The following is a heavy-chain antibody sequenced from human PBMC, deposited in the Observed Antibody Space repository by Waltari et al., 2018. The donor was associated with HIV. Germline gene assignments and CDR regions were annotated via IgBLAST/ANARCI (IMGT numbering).Heavy chain of an antibody. CDR1: GYTFTSYG. D-gene: IGHD2-2*01. Sequence: QVQLVQSGAEVKKPGASVKVSCKASGYTFTSYGISWVRQAPGQGLEWMGWISAYNGNPNYAQKLQGRVTMTTKTSKRKALKGVRGLGTDEKGVEYCAREGPIGIVTGGKGAVGVFDNWGQRKKGNGPS. CDR2: ISAYNGNP. J-gene: IGHJ3*02. CDR3: AREGPIGIVTGGKGAVGVFDN. V-gene: IGHV1-18*01.